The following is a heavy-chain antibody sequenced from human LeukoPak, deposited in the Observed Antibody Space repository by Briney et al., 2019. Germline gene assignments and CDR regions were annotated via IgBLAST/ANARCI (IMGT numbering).Heavy chain of an antibody. CDR1: GFTFSAYA. CDR3: AKAVLLWFGELSYFDY. V-gene: IGHV3-23*01. D-gene: IGHD3-10*01. CDR2: ISGSGGST. Sequence: PGGSLRLSCAASGFTFSAYAMGWVRQAPGKGLEWVSAISGSGGSTYYADSVKGRFTISRDNSKNTLYLQMNSLRAEDTAVCYCAKAVLLWFGELSYFDYWGQGTLVTVSS. J-gene: IGHJ4*02.